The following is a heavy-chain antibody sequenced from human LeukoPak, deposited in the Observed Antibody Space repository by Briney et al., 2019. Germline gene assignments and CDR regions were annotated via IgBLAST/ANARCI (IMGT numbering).Heavy chain of an antibody. Sequence: SETLSLTCAVYGGSFSGYYWSWIRQPPGKGLEWIGEINHSGSTNYNPSLKSRVTISVDTSKNQFSLKLSSVTAADTAVYYCASTGARVVAATFDYWGQGTLVTASS. D-gene: IGHD2-15*01. CDR1: GGSFSGYY. J-gene: IGHJ4*02. CDR2: INHSGST. V-gene: IGHV4-34*01. CDR3: ASTGARVVAATFDY.